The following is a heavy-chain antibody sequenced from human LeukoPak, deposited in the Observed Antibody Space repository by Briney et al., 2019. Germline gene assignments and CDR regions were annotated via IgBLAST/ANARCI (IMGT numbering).Heavy chain of an antibody. V-gene: IGHV1-2*02. CDR2: INPNNGDT. Sequence: GASVKVSCKASGYTFTAQYMHWVRQAPGQGLEWMGWINPNNGDTKYAQSFLGRVTMTRDTSTTTAYMELSSLRPDGTAVYFCASYPRSIPTPPFDYWGQGTLVTVSS. CDR3: ASYPRSIPTPPFDY. D-gene: IGHD2-21*01. CDR1: GYTFTAQY. J-gene: IGHJ4*02.